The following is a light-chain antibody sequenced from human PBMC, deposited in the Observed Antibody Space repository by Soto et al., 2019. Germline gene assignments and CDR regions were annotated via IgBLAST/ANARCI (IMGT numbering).Light chain of an antibody. Sequence: EIVMTQSPATLSLSPGDRATLSCRASQSVRSHLAWFQQKPGQPPRLLIFGESTGVTGVPARFSGSGSGTESTLIISSLQSEDFEVYFCQQYNNWPLTFGVGTKVDI. CDR2: GES. CDR3: QQYNNWPLT. CDR1: QSVRSH. V-gene: IGKV3-15*01. J-gene: IGKJ4*01.